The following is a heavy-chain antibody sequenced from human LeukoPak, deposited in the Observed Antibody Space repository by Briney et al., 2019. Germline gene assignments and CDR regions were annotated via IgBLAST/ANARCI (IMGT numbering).Heavy chain of an antibody. J-gene: IGHJ6*03. D-gene: IGHD2-15*01. V-gene: IGHV1-69*05. Sequence: SVKVSCKASGGTFSSYAISWVRQAPGQGLEWMGGIIPIFGTANYAQKFQGRVTITTDESKRTASMELSSLRSEDTAVYYCARLYCSGGSCYSGYYYYMDVWGKGTTVTVSS. CDR2: IIPIFGTA. CDR1: GGTFSSYA. CDR3: ARLYCSGGSCYSGYYYYMDV.